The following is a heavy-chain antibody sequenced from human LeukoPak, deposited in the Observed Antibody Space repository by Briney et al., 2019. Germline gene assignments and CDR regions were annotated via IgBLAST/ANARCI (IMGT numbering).Heavy chain of an antibody. CDR2: IWYDGSNK. D-gene: IGHD3-22*01. J-gene: IGHJ4*02. V-gene: IGHV3-33*01. CDR1: GFTFSSYG. Sequence: GGSLRLSCAASGFTFSSYGMHWLRQAPGKGLEGGAVIWYDGSNKYYADSVKGRFTISRDNSKNTLYLQMNSLRAEDTAVYYCARDRGYYYDSSGYFDYWGQGTLVTVSS. CDR3: ARDRGYYYDSSGYFDY.